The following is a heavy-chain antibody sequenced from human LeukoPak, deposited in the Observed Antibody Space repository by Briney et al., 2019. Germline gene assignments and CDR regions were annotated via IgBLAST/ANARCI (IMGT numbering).Heavy chain of an antibody. CDR2: IYTSGSA. D-gene: IGHD2-2*01. CDR3: ARGIYCSGTTCYYYYYYMDV. V-gene: IGHV4-4*07. Sequence: SETLSLTCTVSGGSISAYYWSWIWQPAGKGLEWIGRIYTSGSANYNPSLKSRVTMSLDTSKNQFSLKLRSVTAADTALYYWARGIYCSGTTCYYYYYYMDVWGKGTTVTVSS. J-gene: IGHJ6*03. CDR1: GGSISAYY.